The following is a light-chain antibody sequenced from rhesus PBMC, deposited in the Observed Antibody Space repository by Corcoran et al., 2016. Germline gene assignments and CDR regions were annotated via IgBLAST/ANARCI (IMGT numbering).Light chain of an antibody. CDR1: AIVDNY. CDR3: QQYNSAPRT. Sequence: DIQMTQSPSSLSASVGDRVTISCRTSAIVDNYLHWYQQKTGKAPKPLIYYASNLESGVPSRFIGSGYGTEFTLTISSLQPEDFATYYCQQYNSAPRTFGQGTKVEIK. J-gene: IGKJ1*01. V-gene: IGKV1-37*01. CDR2: YAS.